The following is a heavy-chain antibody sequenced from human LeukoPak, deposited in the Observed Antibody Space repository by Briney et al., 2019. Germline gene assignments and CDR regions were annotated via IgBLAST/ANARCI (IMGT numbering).Heavy chain of an antibody. D-gene: IGHD3-22*01. CDR1: GFTFRSHS. V-gene: IGHV3-48*01. Sequence: PGGSLRLSCAGSGFTFRSHSMIWVRQAPGKGLEWVSYISSSSGTIYYADSVRGRFTISRDNAKNSLYLQMNSLRAEDTAVYYCARGSAYYFNSSGSFDIWGQGTMVTVSS. CDR3: ARGSAYYFNSSGSFDI. J-gene: IGHJ3*02. CDR2: ISSSSGTI.